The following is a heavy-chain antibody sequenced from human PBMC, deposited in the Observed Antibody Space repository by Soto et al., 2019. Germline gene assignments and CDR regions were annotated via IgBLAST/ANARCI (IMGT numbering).Heavy chain of an antibody. V-gene: IGHV3-30-3*01. D-gene: IGHD6-19*01. CDR3: ARDRIAVAVLGGIDD. CDR1: GFALSSKA. Sequence: QVHLVESGGGVVQPGRSLRLSCVASGFALSSKAMHWVRQAPGKGLEWVAVISSDGTNNYYADSVTGRFTISRDNSKNSLYLQMSSLRPDDTAMYYCARDRIAVAVLGGIDDWGQGTLVTVSS. CDR2: ISSDGTNN. J-gene: IGHJ4*02.